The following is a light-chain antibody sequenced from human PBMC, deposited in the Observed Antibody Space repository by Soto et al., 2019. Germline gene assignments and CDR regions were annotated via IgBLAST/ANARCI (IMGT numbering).Light chain of an antibody. V-gene: IGKV3-20*01. Sequence: EIVLTQSPGTLSLSPGERATLSCRASQSVDSKDLAWYQQRPGQAPRILIFAASSRATGIPDRFSGSGSGTDFTLTISSLQPDDFATYYCQQYNSYSRTFGQGTKVDIK. J-gene: IGKJ1*01. CDR3: QQYNSYSRT. CDR1: QSVDSKD. CDR2: AAS.